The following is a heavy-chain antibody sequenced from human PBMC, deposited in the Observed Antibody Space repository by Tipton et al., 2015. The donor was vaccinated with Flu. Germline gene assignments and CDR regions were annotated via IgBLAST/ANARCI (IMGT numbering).Heavy chain of an antibody. D-gene: IGHD7-27*01. J-gene: IGHJ4*02. V-gene: IGHV4-61*01. CDR1: GGSVSSGRYY. CDR2: IYYSGST. Sequence: TLSLTCTVSGGSVSSGRYYWSWIRQPPGKGLEWIGYIYYSGSTNYNPSLKSRVTISVDTSKNQFSLKLSSVTAADTAVYYCASKFANWGVWEPLDYWGQGTLVTVSS. CDR3: ASKFANWGVWEPLDY.